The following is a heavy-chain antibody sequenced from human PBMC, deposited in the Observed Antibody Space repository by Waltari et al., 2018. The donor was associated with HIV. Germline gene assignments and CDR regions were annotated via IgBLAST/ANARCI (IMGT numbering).Heavy chain of an antibody. CDR2: ISQSGTS. CDR1: GGSILSGGYS. V-gene: IGHV4-30-2*01. J-gene: IGHJ6*02. Sequence: QLQLQESGSGLVKPSQTLSLTCAVSGGSILSGGYSWTWIRQPAGKGLEWFGYISQSGTSYYNPSLQSRVTISLDRSKNQFSLKLRSVTAADTAVYYCARDRLSVTTRGGYYYGLDVWGQGTTVTVSS. CDR3: ARDRLSVTTRGGYYYGLDV. D-gene: IGHD4-17*01.